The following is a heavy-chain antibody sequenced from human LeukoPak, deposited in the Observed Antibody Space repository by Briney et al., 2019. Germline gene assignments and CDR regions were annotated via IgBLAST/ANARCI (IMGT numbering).Heavy chain of an antibody. J-gene: IGHJ4*02. Sequence: GGSLRLSCAASGFTFSSYSVNWVRQAPGKGLEWVSSISSSSSYIYYADSVKGRFTISRDNAKNSLYLQMNSLRAEDTAVYYCARGPRSLGSSPLLWGQGTLVTVSS. V-gene: IGHV3-21*01. CDR2: ISSSSSYI. CDR1: GFTFSSYS. CDR3: ARGPRSLGSSPLL. D-gene: IGHD6-13*01.